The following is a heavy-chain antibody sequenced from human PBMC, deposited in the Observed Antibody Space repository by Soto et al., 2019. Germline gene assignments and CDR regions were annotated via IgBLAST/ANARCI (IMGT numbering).Heavy chain of an antibody. CDR3: ARGIDSNYDGMDV. Sequence: PVVSLRLSCEASGFTFSNFGMNWVRQAPCKGLEWVARIWYDGSSKYYVDSVKGRFTISRDNSKETVYLQMNSLGAEDTGVYYCARGIDSNYDGMDVWGQGTTVTVSS. CDR1: GFTFSNFG. D-gene: IGHD4-4*01. CDR2: IWYDGSSK. V-gene: IGHV3-33*01. J-gene: IGHJ6*02.